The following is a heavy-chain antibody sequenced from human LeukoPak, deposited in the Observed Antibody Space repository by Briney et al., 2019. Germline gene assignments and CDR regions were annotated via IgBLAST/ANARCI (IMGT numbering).Heavy chain of an antibody. CDR1: GGSFSGYY. V-gene: IGHV4-34*01. CDR2: INHSGST. D-gene: IGHD3-22*01. J-gene: IGHJ4*02. Sequence: SETLSLTCAVYGGSFSGYYWSWIRQPPGKGLEWIGEINHSGSTNYNPSLKSRVTISVDTSKNQFSLKLSSVTAADTAVYYCVDYYDSSGYGHWGQGTLVTVSS. CDR3: VDYYDSSGYGH.